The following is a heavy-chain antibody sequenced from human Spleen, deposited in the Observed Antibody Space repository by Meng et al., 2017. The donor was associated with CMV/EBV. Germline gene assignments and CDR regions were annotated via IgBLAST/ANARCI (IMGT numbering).Heavy chain of an antibody. J-gene: IGHJ4*02. D-gene: IGHD6-25*01. CDR3: ARDSEAADY. CDR2: INTNTGKP. Sequence: VLLVQVCEDSKTPVASVRVSSKAAEYTCTAHVMNWVRHAPGQGLEWMGWINTNTGKPTYAQGLTGRFVFSLDTSVSTAYLQISSLKAEDTAVYYCARDSEAADYWGQGTLVTVSS. CDR1: EYTCTAHV. V-gene: IGHV7-4-1*02.